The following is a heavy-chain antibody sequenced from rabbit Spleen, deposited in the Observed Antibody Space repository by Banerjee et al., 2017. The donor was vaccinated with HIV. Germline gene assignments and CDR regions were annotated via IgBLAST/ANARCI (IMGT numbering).Heavy chain of an antibody. CDR1: GFDFSNYG. V-gene: IGHV1S8*01. CDR3: ARGSAAMTMLITGYYLGL. J-gene: IGHJ4*01. CDR2: IDPIFGTT. D-gene: IGHD2-1*01. Sequence: QEQLVESGGGLVQPGGSLKLSCKASGFDFSNYGVSWVRQAPGKGLEWIGYIDPIFGTTSYASWVNGRFTISSDNAQNTVDLQMNSLTVADTATYFCARGSAAMTMLITGYYLGLWGPGTLV.